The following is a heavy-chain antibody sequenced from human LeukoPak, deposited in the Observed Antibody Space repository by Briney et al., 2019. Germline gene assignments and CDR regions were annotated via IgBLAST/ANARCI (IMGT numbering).Heavy chain of an antibody. CDR2: IYYSGST. J-gene: IGHJ4*02. V-gene: IGHV4-39*07. D-gene: IGHD3-3*01. CDR1: GGSISSSSYY. Sequence: SETLSLTCTVAGGSISSSSYYWGWIRQPPGKELEWIGSIYYSGSTYSNPSLKSRVTISVDTSKNQFSLKLSSVTAADTAVYYCAGDFWGGYYFRDWGQGTLVTVSS. CDR3: AGDFWGGYYFRD.